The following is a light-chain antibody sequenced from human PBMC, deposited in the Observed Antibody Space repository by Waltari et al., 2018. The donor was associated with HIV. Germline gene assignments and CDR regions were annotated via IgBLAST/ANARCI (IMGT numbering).Light chain of an antibody. CDR1: SSNIGTNT. CDR2: SSN. J-gene: IGLJ3*02. Sequence: QSMLTQPPSASGTPGQRVTISCSGSSSNIGTNTVTWYQQLPGTAPKLLIYSSNHRPSGVPDRFSGSKSGTSAALAISGLQSEDEADYYCATWDDSLNGRVFGGGTKLTVL. V-gene: IGLV1-44*01. CDR3: ATWDDSLNGRV.